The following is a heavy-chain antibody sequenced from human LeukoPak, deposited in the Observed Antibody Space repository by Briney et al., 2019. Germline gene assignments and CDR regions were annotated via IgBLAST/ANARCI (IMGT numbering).Heavy chain of an antibody. CDR1: GYSFTSYW. J-gene: IGHJ4*02. V-gene: IGHV5-51*01. D-gene: IGHD6-19*01. Sequence: GESLKISCKGSGYSFTSYWIGWVRQMPGKGLEWMGIIYPGDSDTRYGPSFQGQVTISADKSINTTYLQWSSLKASDTAMYYCARHVRYSSGGPTIDSWSQGTLVTVSS. CDR3: ARHVRYSSGGPTIDS. CDR2: IYPGDSDT.